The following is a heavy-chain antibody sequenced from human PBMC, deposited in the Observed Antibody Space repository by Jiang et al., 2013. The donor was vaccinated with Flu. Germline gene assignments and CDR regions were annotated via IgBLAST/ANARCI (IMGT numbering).Heavy chain of an antibody. CDR3: ARQGSMVRGVIKRGNYNWFDP. Sequence: GSGLVKPSETLSLTCTVSGGSISSSSYYWGWIRQPPGKGLEWIGSIYYSGSTYYNPSLKSRVTISVDTSKNQFSLKLSSVTAADTAVYYCARQGSMVRGVIKRGNYNWFDPWGQGTLVTVSS. D-gene: IGHD3-10*01. V-gene: IGHV4-39*01. J-gene: IGHJ5*02. CDR1: GGSISSSSYY. CDR2: IYYSGST.